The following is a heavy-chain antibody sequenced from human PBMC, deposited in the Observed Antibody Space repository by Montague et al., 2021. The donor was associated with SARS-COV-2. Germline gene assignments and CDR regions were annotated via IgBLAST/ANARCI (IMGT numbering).Heavy chain of an antibody. CDR3: AGWEGYERYPSYYYAMDV. J-gene: IGHJ6*02. CDR2: TTYSGST. CDR1: GGSISTYY. D-gene: IGHD1-26*01. Sequence: SETLSLTCAVSGGSISTYYWSWIRQSPGKGLEWIGETTYSGSTNYNPSLKSRVTISIDTSKKHFSLKLSSVTAADTAVYYCAGWEGYERYPSYYYAMDVWGQGTTVTVSS. V-gene: IGHV4-34*01.